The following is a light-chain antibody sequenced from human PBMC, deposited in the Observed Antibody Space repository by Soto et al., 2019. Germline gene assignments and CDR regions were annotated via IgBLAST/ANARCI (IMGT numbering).Light chain of an antibody. J-gene: IGLJ2*01. CDR3: AAWDDSLNVLV. CDR2: SNN. V-gene: IGLV1-44*01. CDR1: SSNIGSNT. Sequence: QSVLTQPPSASGTPGQRVTISCSGSSSNIGSNTVNWYQQLPGTAPKLLIYSNNHRPSGVPDRFSGYKSGTSASLAISGLQSEDEADYYCAAWDDSLNVLVFGGGTKLTVL.